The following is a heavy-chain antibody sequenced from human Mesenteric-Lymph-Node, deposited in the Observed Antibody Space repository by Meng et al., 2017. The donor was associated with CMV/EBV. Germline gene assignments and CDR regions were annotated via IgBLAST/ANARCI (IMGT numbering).Heavy chain of an antibody. V-gene: IGHV4-59*01. CDR1: GGSISTYY. CDR3: ARDHRPLWFDP. CDR2: IYYSGST. J-gene: IGHJ5*02. Sequence: SETLSLTCTVSGGSISTYYWSWIRQPPGKGLEWIGYIYYSGSTNYSPSLKSRVTISVDTSKNQFSLKMWYITAADTAVYYCARDHRPLWFDPWGQGTLVTVSS.